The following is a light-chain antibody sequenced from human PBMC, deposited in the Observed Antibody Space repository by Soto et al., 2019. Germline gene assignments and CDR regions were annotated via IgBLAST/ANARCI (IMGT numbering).Light chain of an antibody. CDR1: QSISTW. CDR3: EVSASYFNP. Sequence: DVHIPQSPTTLSAAVGDRVTITCRASQSISTWLAWYQQKPGKVPKLLIYAASTLQSGVASRFSGSGSGTEFTLTISSLQPDDCVSYCCEVSASYFNPFCEGTNL. J-gene: IGKJ2*01. CDR2: AAS. V-gene: IGKV1-5*01.